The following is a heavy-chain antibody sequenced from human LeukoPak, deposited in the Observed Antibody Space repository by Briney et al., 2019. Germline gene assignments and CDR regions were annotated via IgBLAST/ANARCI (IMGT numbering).Heavy chain of an antibody. D-gene: IGHD5-12*01. CDR3: ARDSHRYSGYEGYYMDV. Sequence: SETLSLTCTVAGGSISSYYWSWIRQPPGKGLEWIGYIFHSGSTNYNPSLKSRVTISLDTSKNQFSLKLSSVTAADTAVYYCARDSHRYSGYEGYYMDVWGKGTTVTVSS. V-gene: IGHV4-59*01. CDR2: IFHSGST. CDR1: GGSISSYY. J-gene: IGHJ6*03.